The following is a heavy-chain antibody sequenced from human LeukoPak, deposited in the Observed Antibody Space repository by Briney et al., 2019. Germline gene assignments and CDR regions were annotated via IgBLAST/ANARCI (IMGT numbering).Heavy chain of an antibody. Sequence: PSETLSLTCTVSGGSISSGGYYWSWIRQPPGKGLEWIGYIYHSGSTNYNPSLKSRVTISVDTSKNRSSLKLSSVTAADTAVYYCARDGGGYSYGPGYYYYYGMDVWGQGTTVTVSS. CDR2: IYHSGST. V-gene: IGHV4-61*08. CDR1: GGSISSGGYY. CDR3: ARDGGGYSYGPGYYYYYGMDV. J-gene: IGHJ6*02. D-gene: IGHD5-18*01.